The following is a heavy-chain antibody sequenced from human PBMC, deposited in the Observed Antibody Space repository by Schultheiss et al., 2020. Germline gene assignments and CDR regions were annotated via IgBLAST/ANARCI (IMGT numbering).Heavy chain of an antibody. CDR1: GGSVSGYY. CDR3: ARDQGDYYDSSGYYHAFDI. V-gene: IGHV4-34*01. CDR2: INHSGST. J-gene: IGHJ3*02. Sequence: SATLSLTCAVYGGSVSGYYWSWIRQPPGKGLEWIGEINHSGSTNYNPSLKSRVTISVDTSKNQFSLKLSSVTAADTAVYYCARDQGDYYDSSGYYHAFDIWGQGTMVTVSS. D-gene: IGHD3-22*01.